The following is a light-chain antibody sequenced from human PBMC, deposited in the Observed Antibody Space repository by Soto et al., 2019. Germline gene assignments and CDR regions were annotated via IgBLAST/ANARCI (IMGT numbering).Light chain of an antibody. CDR3: QHYNGSPWT. CDR1: QSVGTW. Sequence: DIQMTQFPSTLSASVGDRVTITCRASQSVGTWLAWFQQKPGKAPKVLIYKASNLETGVPSRFSGSGSGTEFTLTISSLQPVDFATYYCQHYNGSPWTFGQGTKVEIK. CDR2: KAS. V-gene: IGKV1-5*03. J-gene: IGKJ1*01.